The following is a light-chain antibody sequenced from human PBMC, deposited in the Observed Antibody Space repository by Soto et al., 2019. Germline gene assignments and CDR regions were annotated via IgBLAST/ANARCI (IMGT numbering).Light chain of an antibody. CDR1: SSDVGNYNL. J-gene: IGLJ1*01. Sequence: QSALTQPASVSGSPGQSITISCTGTSSDVGNYNLVSWYQQHPGKAPKFLIYEVSNRPSGFSNRFSGSKSGNTASLTISGLRAEDEADYYCSSYTSSSTLDVFGTGTKLTVL. CDR3: SSYTSSSTLDV. CDR2: EVS. V-gene: IGLV2-14*02.